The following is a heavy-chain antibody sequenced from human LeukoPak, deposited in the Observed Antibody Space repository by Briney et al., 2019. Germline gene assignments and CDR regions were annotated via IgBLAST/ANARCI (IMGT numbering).Heavy chain of an antibody. Sequence: GESLKISCKGSGYNFAHDWIGWVRQMPGKGLEWMGIIYPGDSDTRYSPSFEGQVTISADKSISTAYLQWSSLKASDTAMYYCARTAYTSRWAIDYWGQGTLVTVPS. CDR3: ARTAYTSRWAIDY. V-gene: IGHV5-51*01. CDR2: IYPGDSDT. J-gene: IGHJ4*02. CDR1: GYNFAHDW. D-gene: IGHD6-13*01.